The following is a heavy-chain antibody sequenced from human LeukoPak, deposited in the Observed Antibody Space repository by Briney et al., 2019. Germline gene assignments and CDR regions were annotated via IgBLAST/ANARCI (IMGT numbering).Heavy chain of an antibody. V-gene: IGHV3-53*05. CDR1: GLTVSGNY. CDR3: ARGEPYCSSTSCYEGNFDY. Sequence: GGSLTLSCTASGLTVSGNYMAWVRQAPEKGLEWVSVIYSGGSTYYAVSVRGRFTVSRDNSKNTLYLQMTTLGSDDTAVYYCARGEPYCSSTSCYEGNFDYWGQGTLVTVSS. J-gene: IGHJ4*02. CDR2: IYSGGST. D-gene: IGHD2-2*01.